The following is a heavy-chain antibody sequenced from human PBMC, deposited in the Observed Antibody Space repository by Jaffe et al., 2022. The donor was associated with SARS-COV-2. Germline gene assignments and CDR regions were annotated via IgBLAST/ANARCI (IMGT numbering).Heavy chain of an antibody. V-gene: IGHV4-34*01. Sequence: QVQLQQWGTRLLKPSETLSLTCAVYGGSFSGYYWSWIRQPPGKGLEWIGEINHSGSTNYNPSLKSRVTISVDTSKNQFSLKLSSVTAADTAVYYCARSGALAMTSPKGGYYMDVWGKGTTVTVSS. J-gene: IGHJ6*03. CDR2: INHSGST. D-gene: IGHD3-10*01. CDR3: ARSGALAMTSPKGGYYMDV. CDR1: GGSFSGYY.